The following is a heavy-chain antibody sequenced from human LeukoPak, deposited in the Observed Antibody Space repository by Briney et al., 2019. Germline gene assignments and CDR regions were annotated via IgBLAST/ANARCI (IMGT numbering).Heavy chain of an antibody. V-gene: IGHV4-59*01. CDR3: ARGDPGRGWFDP. CDR2: IYYSGST. Sequence: SETLSLTCTVSGGSISSYYWSWIRQPPGKGLEWIGYIYYSGSTNYNPSLKSRVTISVDTSNNQFSLKRSSVTAADTAVYYCARGDPGRGWFDPWGQGTLVTVSS. CDR1: GGSISSYY. J-gene: IGHJ5*02.